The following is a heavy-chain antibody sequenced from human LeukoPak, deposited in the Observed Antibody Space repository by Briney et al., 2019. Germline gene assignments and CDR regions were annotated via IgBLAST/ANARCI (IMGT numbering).Heavy chain of an antibody. D-gene: IGHD5-12*01. CDR1: GGCISSYY. V-gene: IGHV4-59*08. CDR3: ARRGRAAGKYGDYDYWYFDN. CDR2: ISDSGST. J-gene: IGHJ4*02. Sequence: SETLSLTCTVSGGCISSYYWSWVRQPPGKGLEWIGYISDSGSTNYNPSLKSRVSMSVDTSKNRFSLKLSSVTAADMAVYYCARRGRAAGKYGDYDYWYFDNWGQGTLVTVSS.